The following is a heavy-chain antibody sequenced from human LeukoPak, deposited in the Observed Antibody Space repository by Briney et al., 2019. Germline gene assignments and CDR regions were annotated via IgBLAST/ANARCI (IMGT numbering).Heavy chain of an antibody. CDR2: ISYDGSNK. D-gene: IGHD3-9*01. CDR1: GFTFSSYA. Sequence: GRSLRLSCAASGFTFSSYAMHWVRQAPGKGLEWVAVISYDGSNKYYADSVKGRFTISRDNSKNTLYLQMNSLRAEDTAVYYCARDPAILTYTPPLDWYFDLWGRGTLVTVSS. CDR3: ARDPAILTYTPPLDWYFDL. J-gene: IGHJ2*01. V-gene: IGHV3-30-3*01.